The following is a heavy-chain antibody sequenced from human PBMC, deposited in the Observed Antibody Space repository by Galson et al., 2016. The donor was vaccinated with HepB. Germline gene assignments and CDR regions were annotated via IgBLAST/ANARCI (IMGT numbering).Heavy chain of an antibody. Sequence: SLRLSCAASGFTFNIYTMNWVRQAPGKGLEWISNISSSGSALDYADSVMGRFTISRDNSKNSLYLQMNSLRTDDTAVYYCATSRYGSAWSLFDSWGQGTLVAVSS. CDR1: GFTFNIYT. D-gene: IGHD6-19*01. CDR3: ATSRYGSAWSLFDS. CDR2: ISSSGSAL. V-gene: IGHV3-48*04. J-gene: IGHJ4*02.